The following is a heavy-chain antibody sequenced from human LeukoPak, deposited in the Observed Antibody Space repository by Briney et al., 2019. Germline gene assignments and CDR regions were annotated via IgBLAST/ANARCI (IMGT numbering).Heavy chain of an antibody. D-gene: IGHD5-24*01. Sequence: GGSLRLSCAASGFTFNNYAMNWVRQAPGKGLEWVSVISGSGGTTYYADSVKGRFTISRDSSKNTLYLQMNSLRAEDTAVYYCARDREMATSDDFDYWGQGTLVTVSS. CDR1: GFTFNNYA. J-gene: IGHJ4*02. CDR2: ISGSGGTT. V-gene: IGHV3-23*01. CDR3: ARDREMATSDDFDY.